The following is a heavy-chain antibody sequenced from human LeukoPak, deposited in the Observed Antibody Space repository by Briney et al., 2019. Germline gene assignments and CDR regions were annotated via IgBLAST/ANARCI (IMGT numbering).Heavy chain of an antibody. Sequence: ASVKVSCKASGGTFSSYAISWVRQAPGQGLERMGGIIPIIGTANYAQKFQGRVTITADKSTSTAYMELSSLRSEDTAVYYCASCSSTSCRPYYYYYGMDVWGKGTTVTVSS. V-gene: IGHV1-69*06. J-gene: IGHJ6*04. D-gene: IGHD2-2*01. CDR3: ASCSSTSCRPYYYYYGMDV. CDR1: GGTFSSYA. CDR2: IIPIIGTA.